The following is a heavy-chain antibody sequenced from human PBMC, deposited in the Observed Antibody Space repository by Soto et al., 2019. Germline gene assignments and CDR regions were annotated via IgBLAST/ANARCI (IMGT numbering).Heavy chain of an antibody. D-gene: IGHD3-22*01. V-gene: IGHV3-21*01. J-gene: IGHJ4*02. CDR3: ARDXDSLLLAGEPFGYYFDY. CDR2: ISNGSSYI. Sequence: GGSLRLSCAASGFTFSTYSMNWVRQAPGKGLEWVSSISNGSSYIYYADSVKGRFTISRDNAKNSLYLRMNSLKAEDMAVYYCARDXDSLLLAGEPFGYYFDYWGQGILVTVSS. CDR1: GFTFSTYS.